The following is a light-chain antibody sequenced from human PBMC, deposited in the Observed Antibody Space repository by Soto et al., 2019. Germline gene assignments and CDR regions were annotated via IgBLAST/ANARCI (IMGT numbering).Light chain of an antibody. Sequence: EIVLTQSPGTLSLSPGERATLSCRASQSVSNSLAWYQQKPGQAPRLLIYDASNRATGIPTRFSGSGSGTDFTLTISSLEPEDFAVYYCQQRSNWPYMYTFGQGTKLEIK. CDR1: QSVSNS. J-gene: IGKJ2*01. CDR3: QQRSNWPYMYT. CDR2: DAS. V-gene: IGKV3-11*01.